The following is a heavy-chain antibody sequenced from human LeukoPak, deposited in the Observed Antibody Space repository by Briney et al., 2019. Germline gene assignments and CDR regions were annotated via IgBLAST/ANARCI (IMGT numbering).Heavy chain of an antibody. J-gene: IGHJ5*02. Sequence: SETLSLTCTVSGGSISSYYWSWIRQPPGKGLEWIGYIYYSGSTNYNPSLKSRVTISVDTSKNQFSLKLSSVTAADTAVYYCARSFRADCSGGSCYEDWFDPWGQGTLVTVSS. CDR1: GGSISSYY. CDR2: IYYSGST. CDR3: ARSFRADCSGGSCYEDWFDP. V-gene: IGHV4-59*08. D-gene: IGHD2-15*01.